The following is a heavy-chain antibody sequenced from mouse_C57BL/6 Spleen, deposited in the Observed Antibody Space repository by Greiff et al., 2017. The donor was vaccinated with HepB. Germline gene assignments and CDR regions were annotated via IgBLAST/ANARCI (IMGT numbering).Heavy chain of an antibody. CDR3: ARGDSSGPFAY. CDR2: IDPEDGET. CDR1: GFNFIDYY. V-gene: IGHV14-2*01. D-gene: IGHD3-2*02. Sequence: EVQLQQSGAELVKPGASVKFSCSASGFNFIDYYMHWVKQRPEQDLEWIGRIDPEDGETKYAPKFQGKATITADSSSNTADLQLSSLTSEDTAVYYSARGDSSGPFAYWGQGTLVTVSA. J-gene: IGHJ3*01.